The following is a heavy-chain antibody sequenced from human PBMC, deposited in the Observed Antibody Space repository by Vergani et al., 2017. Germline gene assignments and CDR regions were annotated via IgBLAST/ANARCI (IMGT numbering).Heavy chain of an antibody. CDR2: IRSDESRR. CDR1: GFTFNSYG. Sequence: QVQLVESGGGVVQPGGSLRLSCAASGFTFNSYGMHWVSQAPGKGLEWVASIRSDESRRYYGDSMEDPFTISRDNSKNTLYLQMKSLRPEDTAVYYCAKEGGGYCSGGTCYPEYWGHGTLVIVSS. D-gene: IGHD2-15*01. J-gene: IGHJ1*01. CDR3: AKEGGGYCSGGTCYPEY. V-gene: IGHV3-30*02.